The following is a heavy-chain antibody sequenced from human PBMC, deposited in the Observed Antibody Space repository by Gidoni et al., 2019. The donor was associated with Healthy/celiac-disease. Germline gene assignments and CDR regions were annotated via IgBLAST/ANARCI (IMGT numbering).Heavy chain of an antibody. Sequence: EVQLLESGGGLVQPGGSLRLSCAAPGVTFSSSAMSWVRQAPGKGLGWVSAMSGSGGSTYYADSVKGRFTISRDNSKNTLYLQMNSLRAEDTAVYYCAKDGWWELTQGDAFDIWGQGTMVTVSS. CDR3: AKDGWWELTQGDAFDI. J-gene: IGHJ3*02. CDR2: MSGSGGST. D-gene: IGHD1-26*01. V-gene: IGHV3-23*01. CDR1: GVTFSSSA.